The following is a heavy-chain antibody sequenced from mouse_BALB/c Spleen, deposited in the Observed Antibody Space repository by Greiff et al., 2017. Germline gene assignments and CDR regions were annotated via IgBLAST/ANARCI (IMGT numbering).Heavy chain of an antibody. CDR3: ARENYGGFFDY. CDR2: IDPSDSET. Sequence: QVQLQQPGAELVKPGAPVKLSCKASGYTFTSYWMNWVKQRPGRGLEWIGRIDPSDSETHYNQKFKDKATLTVDKSSSTAYIQLSSLTSEDSAVYYCARENYGGFFDYWGQGTTLTVSS. J-gene: IGHJ2*01. V-gene: IGHV1-69*02. CDR1: GYTFTSYW. D-gene: IGHD1-2*01.